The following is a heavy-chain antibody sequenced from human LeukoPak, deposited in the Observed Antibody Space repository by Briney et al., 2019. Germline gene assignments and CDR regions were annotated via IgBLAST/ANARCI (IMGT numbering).Heavy chain of an antibody. J-gene: IGHJ4*02. CDR1: GGSFSGYY. CDR3: ARGSGSFGY. Sequence: SETLSLTCAVYGGSFSGYYWSWIRQPPGKGLEWIGYIYYSGSTNYNPSLKSRVTISVDTSKNQFSLKLNSVTAADTAVYYCARGSGSFGYWGQGTLVTVSS. CDR2: IYYSGST. D-gene: IGHD3-10*01. V-gene: IGHV4-59*01.